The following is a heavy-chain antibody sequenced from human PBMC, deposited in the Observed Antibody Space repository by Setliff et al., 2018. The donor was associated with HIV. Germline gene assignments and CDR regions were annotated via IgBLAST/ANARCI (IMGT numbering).Heavy chain of an antibody. J-gene: IGHJ6*03. CDR2: IIPIFGTV. CDR3: AREGKFRYYYYMDV. V-gene: IGHV1-69*05. D-gene: IGHD3-10*01. Sequence: GVSVKVSCKASGNSFHSYAISWVRQAPGQGLEWMGGIIPIFGTVKYAQKFQGRVTFTRDTSASTAYMELSSLRSEDTAVYYCAREGKFRYYYYMDVWGKGTTVTAP. CDR1: GNSFHSYA.